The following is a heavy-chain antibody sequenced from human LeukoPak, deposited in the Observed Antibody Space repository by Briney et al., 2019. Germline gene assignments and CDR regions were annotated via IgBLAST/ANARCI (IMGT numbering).Heavy chain of an antibody. J-gene: IGHJ5*02. CDR3: AKSYSTGWYPNWFDP. Sequence: GGSLRLSCAASGFTFSRYAMSWVRQAPGKGLEWVSAISGSGGNTYYADSVKGRFTISRDNSKNTLYLQMNSLRAEDTAFYYCAKSYSTGWYPNWFDPWGQGTLVTVSP. CDR2: ISGSGGNT. CDR1: GFTFSRYA. V-gene: IGHV3-23*01. D-gene: IGHD6-19*01.